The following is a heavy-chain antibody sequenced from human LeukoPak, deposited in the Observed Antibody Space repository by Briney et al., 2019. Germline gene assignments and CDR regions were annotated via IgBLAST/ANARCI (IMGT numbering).Heavy chain of an antibody. Sequence: ASVKVSCKASGYTFTGYYIYWVRQAPGQGLEWMGRINPNSGDTNFAQKFQGRVTLTRDTSISTSYMELSSLRSDDTAVYFCAKVREVGTNIEVVVVDTSGAFDMWGQGTMVTVSS. CDR1: GYTFTGYY. CDR3: AKVREVGTNIEVVVVDTSGAFDM. D-gene: IGHD2-15*01. J-gene: IGHJ3*02. V-gene: IGHV1-2*06. CDR2: INPNSGDT.